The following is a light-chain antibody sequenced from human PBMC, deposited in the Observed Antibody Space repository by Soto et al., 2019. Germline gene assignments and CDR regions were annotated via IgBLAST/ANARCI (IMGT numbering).Light chain of an antibody. V-gene: IGKV3-11*01. CDR3: QQRSNWPLT. Sequence: EIVFTQSPRTLSLSPGASASLSCRASQRISGYLAGYQQKPGQAPRLLIYDASNRATGIPVRFSGSGSGTDFSLIISSLEPEDFAVYYCQQRSNWPLTFGGGTKVDI. CDR1: QRISGY. CDR2: DAS. J-gene: IGKJ4*01.